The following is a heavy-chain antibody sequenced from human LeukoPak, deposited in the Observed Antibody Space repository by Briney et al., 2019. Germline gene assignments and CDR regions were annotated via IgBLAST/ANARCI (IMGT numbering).Heavy chain of an antibody. Sequence: ASVKVSCKASGYTFTSYYMHWLRQAPGQGLEWMVIINPSGGSTSYAQKYQGRVTMTRDTPTSTVYMELSSLRSEDTAVYYCARDVGRGYSYEFDYWGQGTLVTVSS. CDR2: INPSGGST. CDR3: ARDVGRGYSYEFDY. CDR1: GYTFTSYY. D-gene: IGHD5-18*01. V-gene: IGHV1-46*01. J-gene: IGHJ4*02.